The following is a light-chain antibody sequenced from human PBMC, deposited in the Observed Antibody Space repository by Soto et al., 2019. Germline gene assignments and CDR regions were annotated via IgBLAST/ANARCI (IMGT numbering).Light chain of an antibody. CDR2: DAS. J-gene: IGKJ5*01. Sequence: IVLTQSPAILSLSPGERATLSCRASQSIGNFLAWYQQKPGQPPRLLIFDASNRAAGVPARFSGSGSGTDFTLTIRSLEPEGFAVYFCQQRSSWPPITFGQGTRLET. CDR1: QSIGNF. V-gene: IGKV3-11*01. CDR3: QQRSSWPPIT.